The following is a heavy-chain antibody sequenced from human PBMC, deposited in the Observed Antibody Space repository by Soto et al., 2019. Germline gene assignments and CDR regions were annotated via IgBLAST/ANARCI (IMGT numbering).Heavy chain of an antibody. CDR2: TRNKANSYTT. CDR3: SRDLGS. CDR1: GFTFSDHH. V-gene: IGHV3-72*01. J-gene: IGHJ4*02. Sequence: EVHLVESGGGLVQPGGSLRLSCAASGFTFSDHHMDWVRQAPGKGLEWVGRTRNKANSYTTEYAASVKGRFTISRDDSKNSLYLQMNSLKTEDTDVYYCSRDLGSGGQGTLVTVSS.